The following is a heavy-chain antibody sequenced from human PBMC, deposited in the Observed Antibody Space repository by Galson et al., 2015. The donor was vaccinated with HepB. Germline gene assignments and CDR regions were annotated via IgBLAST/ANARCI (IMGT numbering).Heavy chain of an antibody. CDR3: AREAGRGLDV. CDR2: IKYEGSEI. J-gene: IGHJ6*02. Sequence: SLRLSCAASGFIFGDYWVTWVRQAPGKGLEWVAGIKYEGSEISLVDSVRGRFSISRDDAKKSLYLQMNSLRAEDTAVYFCAREAGRGLDVWGQGTTVTVSS. V-gene: IGHV3-7*01. D-gene: IGHD1-14*01. CDR1: GFIFGDYW.